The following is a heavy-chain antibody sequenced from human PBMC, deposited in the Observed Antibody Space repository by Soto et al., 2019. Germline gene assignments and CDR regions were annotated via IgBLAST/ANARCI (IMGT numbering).Heavy chain of an antibody. Sequence: GGSLRLSCAASGFTFSSYGMHWVRQAPGKGLEWVAVIWYDGSNKYYADSVKGRFTISRDNSKNTLYLQMNSLRAEDTAVYYCAREFFAAVAGIGTGGGIDYWGQGTLVTVSS. CDR1: GFTFSSYG. CDR3: AREFFAAVAGIGTGGGIDY. D-gene: IGHD6-19*01. CDR2: IWYDGSNK. V-gene: IGHV3-33*01. J-gene: IGHJ4*02.